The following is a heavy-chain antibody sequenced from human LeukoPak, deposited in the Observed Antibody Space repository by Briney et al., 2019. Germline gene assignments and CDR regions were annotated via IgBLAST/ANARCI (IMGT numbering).Heavy chain of an antibody. CDR2: IQYDGSNK. Sequence: GGSLRLSCAASEFTFSNYGMHWVRQAPGKGLEWVAFIQYDGSNKYYGNSVKGRFTISRDTSKNTLYLQMNSLRAEDTAVYYCAKEHGSGSYFDYWGQGTLVTVSS. D-gene: IGHD3-10*01. CDR1: EFTFSNYG. J-gene: IGHJ4*02. V-gene: IGHV3-30*02. CDR3: AKEHGSGSYFDY.